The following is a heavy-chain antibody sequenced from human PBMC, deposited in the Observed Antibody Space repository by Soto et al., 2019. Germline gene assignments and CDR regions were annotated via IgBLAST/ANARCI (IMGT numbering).Heavy chain of an antibody. V-gene: IGHV3-33*01. CDR1: GFTFSSYG. Sequence: QVQLVESGGGVVQPGRSLRLSCAASGFTFSSYGMHWVRQAPGKGLEWVAVIWYDGSNKYYADSVKGRFTISRDNSKNTLYLQMNSLRAEDTAVYYCARVGYYDILTGYYPYYGMDVWGQGTTVTVSS. D-gene: IGHD3-9*01. CDR2: IWYDGSNK. CDR3: ARVGYYDILTGYYPYYGMDV. J-gene: IGHJ6*02.